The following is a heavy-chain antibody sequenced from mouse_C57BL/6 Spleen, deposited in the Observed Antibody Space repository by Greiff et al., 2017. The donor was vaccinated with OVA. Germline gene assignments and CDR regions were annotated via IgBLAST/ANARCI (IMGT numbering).Heavy chain of an antibody. D-gene: IGHD3-3*01. Sequence: EVQLVESGGGLVQPGGSMKLSCVASGFTFSNYWMNWVRQSPEKGLEWVAQIRLKSDNYATHYAESVKGRFTISRDDSKSSVYLQMNNLRAEDTGIYYCTGGGTAAYWGQGTTLTVSS. V-gene: IGHV6-3*01. CDR3: TGGGTAAY. CDR1: GFTFSNYW. J-gene: IGHJ2*01. CDR2: IRLKSDNYAT.